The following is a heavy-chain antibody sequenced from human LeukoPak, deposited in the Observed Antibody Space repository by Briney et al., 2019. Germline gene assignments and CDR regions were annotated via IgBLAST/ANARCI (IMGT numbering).Heavy chain of an antibody. D-gene: IGHD3-9*01. J-gene: IGHJ4*02. CDR2: IKSKTDGGAT. CDR1: GITFTNAW. V-gene: IGHV3-15*01. CDR3: TTDGLRYFDWLSAIFDY. Sequence: GGSLRLSCAASGITFTNAWLTWVRQAPGKGLEWVGRIKSKTDGGATDYTAPVKGRFTISRDDSKNTLFLQMNSPKTEDTAVYYCTTDGLRYFDWLSAIFDYWGQGTLVTASS.